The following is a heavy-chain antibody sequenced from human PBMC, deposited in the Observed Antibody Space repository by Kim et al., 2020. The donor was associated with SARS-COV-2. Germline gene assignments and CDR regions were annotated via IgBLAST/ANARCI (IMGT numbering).Heavy chain of an antibody. CDR3: ARWATRVEAVDY. J-gene: IGHJ4*02. Sequence: SETLSLTCTVSGGSISSGGYYWSWIRQHPGKGLEWIGYIYYSGSTYYNPSLKSRVTISVDTSKNQFSLKLSSVTAADTAVYYCARWATRVEAVDYWGQGTLVTVSS. CDR2: IYYSGST. D-gene: IGHD5-12*01. V-gene: IGHV4-31*03. CDR1: GGSISSGGYY.